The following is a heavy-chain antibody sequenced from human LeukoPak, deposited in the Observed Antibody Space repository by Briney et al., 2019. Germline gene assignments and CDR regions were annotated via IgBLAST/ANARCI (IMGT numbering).Heavy chain of an antibody. CDR1: GGSISSYY. Sequence: SETLSLTCTVSGGSISSYYWSWIRQPPGKGLEWIGYIYYSGSTNYNPSLKSRVTISVGTSKNQFSLKLSSVTAADTAVYYCARGLRFLEWYNYYYMDVWGKGTTVTVSS. CDR3: ARGLRFLEWYNYYYMDV. J-gene: IGHJ6*03. D-gene: IGHD3-3*01. V-gene: IGHV4-59*01. CDR2: IYYSGST.